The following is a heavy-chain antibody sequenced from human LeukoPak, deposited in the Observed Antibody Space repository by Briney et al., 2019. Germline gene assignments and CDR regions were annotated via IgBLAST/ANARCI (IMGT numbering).Heavy chain of an antibody. D-gene: IGHD2-2*03. J-gene: IGHJ3*02. Sequence: GASVKVSCEASGYTFTSYYMHWVRQAPGQGLEWMGIINPSGGSTSYAQKFQGRVTMTRDTSTSTVYMELSSLRSEDTAVYYCALSGYCSSTSCYAGILAAFDIWGQGTMVTVSS. CDR1: GYTFTSYY. CDR2: INPSGGST. CDR3: ALSGYCSSTSCYAGILAAFDI. V-gene: IGHV1-46*01.